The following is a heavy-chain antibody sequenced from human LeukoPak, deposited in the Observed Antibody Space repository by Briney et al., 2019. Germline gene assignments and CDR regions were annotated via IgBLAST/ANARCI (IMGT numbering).Heavy chain of an antibody. CDR3: AKALMSYSSGWYD. V-gene: IGHV3-30-3*01. Sequence: PGGSLRLSCAASGFTFSSYAMHWVRQAPGKGLEWVAVISHDGSNKYYADSVKGRFTISRDNSKNTLYLQMNSLRAEDTAVYYCAKALMSYSSGWYDWGQGTTVTVSS. CDR1: GFTFSSYA. D-gene: IGHD6-19*01. J-gene: IGHJ6*02. CDR2: ISHDGSNK.